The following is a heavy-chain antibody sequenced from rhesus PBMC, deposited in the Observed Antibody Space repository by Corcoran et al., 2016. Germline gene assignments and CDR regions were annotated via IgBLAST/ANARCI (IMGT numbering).Heavy chain of an antibody. CDR1: GYSISSGYG. CDR3: ARVRIAAGLYVDY. J-gene: IGHJ4*01. D-gene: IGHD6-13*01. CDR2: IYGGSGST. Sequence: QVQLQESGPGLVKPSETLSLTCAVSGYSISSGYGWGWIRQPPGKGLDWIGQIYGGSGSTYYKPSLKSRFTVSKDTSKNQFSLKLSSVTAADTAVYYCARVRIAAGLYVDYWGQGVLVTVSS. V-gene: IGHV4-127*01.